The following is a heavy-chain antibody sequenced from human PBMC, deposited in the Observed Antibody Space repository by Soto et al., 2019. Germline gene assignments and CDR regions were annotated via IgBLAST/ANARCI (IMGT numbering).Heavy chain of an antibody. Sequence: EVQLLESGGGLVQPGGSLRLSCAASGFTYESYAMSWVRQAPGKGLVRVSGINSGGTVAHYADSVKGRFAISRDNSKNTLSLEMNSLRVDDTGLYYCAISTGGFGGLFVVPSDYWGQGTLVTVSS. CDR2: INSGGTVA. CDR3: AISTGGFGGLFVVPSDY. CDR1: GFTYESYA. V-gene: IGHV3-23*01. D-gene: IGHD3-16*01. J-gene: IGHJ4*02.